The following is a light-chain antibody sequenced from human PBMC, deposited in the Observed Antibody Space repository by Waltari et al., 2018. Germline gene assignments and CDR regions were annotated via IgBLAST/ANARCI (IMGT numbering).Light chain of an antibody. CDR2: GAS. V-gene: IGKV3-20*01. Sequence: EIVLTQSPDTLSLSPGERATLSCRASHKIDSRYLAWYQQKPGRAPRLLIFGASTRATDIPDRFSGSGSGTDYTLTISRLEPEDAAAFYCQHYGTSSFTFGPGSKVHI. CDR1: HKIDSRY. CDR3: QHYGTSSFT. J-gene: IGKJ3*01.